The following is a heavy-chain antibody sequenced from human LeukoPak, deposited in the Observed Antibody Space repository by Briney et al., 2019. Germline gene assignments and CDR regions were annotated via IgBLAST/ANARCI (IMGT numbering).Heavy chain of an antibody. J-gene: IGHJ6*03. CDR2: IYTSGST. Sequence: SETLSLTCTVSGGSISSYYWSWIRQPAGKGLEWIGRIYTSGSTNYNPSLKSRVTMSADTSKNQFSLKLSSVTAADTAVYYCARAEYYYGSGSYSPYYYYMDVWGKGTTVTISS. D-gene: IGHD3-10*01. CDR1: GGSISSYY. V-gene: IGHV4-4*07. CDR3: ARAEYYYGSGSYSPYYYYMDV.